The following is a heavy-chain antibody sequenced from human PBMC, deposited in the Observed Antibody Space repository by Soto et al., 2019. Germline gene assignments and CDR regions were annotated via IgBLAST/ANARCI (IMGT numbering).Heavy chain of an antibody. Sequence: HXECLKSSCKGSGYSFTSYWIIWVRQMPGKGLEWMGIIDPSDSYTNYNPSFQGHVTISADKSISTAYLQWSSLKASDTAIYYCARRNTAMVKDYYYGMDVWGQGTTVTVSS. CDR3: ARRNTAMVKDYYYGMDV. CDR2: IDPSDSYT. J-gene: IGHJ6*02. CDR1: GYSFTSYW. V-gene: IGHV5-10-1*01. D-gene: IGHD5-18*01.